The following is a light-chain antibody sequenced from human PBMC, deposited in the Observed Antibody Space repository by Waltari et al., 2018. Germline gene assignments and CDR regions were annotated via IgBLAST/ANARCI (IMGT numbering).Light chain of an antibody. CDR3: QLWESGSDRVV. J-gene: IGLJ2*01. CDR2: YDS. CDR1: RIGSRS. Sequence: SYVLTQPPSVSVAPGKAARITCGGNRIGSRSGHWYQQKPGQAPVLVIYYDSDRPSGIPERISGSKSGNTATLTISRVEAGDEAAYYCQLWESGSDRVVFGGGTKLTVL. V-gene: IGLV3-21*01.